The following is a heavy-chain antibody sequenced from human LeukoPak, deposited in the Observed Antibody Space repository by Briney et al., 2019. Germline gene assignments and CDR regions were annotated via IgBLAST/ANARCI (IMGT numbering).Heavy chain of an antibody. Sequence: TGGSLRLYCAASGFTFSSYAMSWVRQAPGKGLEWVSAISGSGGSTYYADSVKGRFTISRDNSKNTLYLQMNSLRAEDTAVYYCAKGALGYCSSTSCYTDAFDIWGQGTMVTVSS. V-gene: IGHV3-23*01. CDR2: ISGSGGST. D-gene: IGHD2-2*02. CDR1: GFTFSSYA. J-gene: IGHJ3*02. CDR3: AKGALGYCSSTSCYTDAFDI.